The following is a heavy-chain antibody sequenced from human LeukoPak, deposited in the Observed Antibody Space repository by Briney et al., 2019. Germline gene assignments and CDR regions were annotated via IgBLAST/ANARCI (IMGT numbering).Heavy chain of an antibody. D-gene: IGHD1-26*01. J-gene: IGHJ4*02. CDR1: GFTFSSYA. CDR2: ISGSGGST. V-gene: IGHV3-23*01. CDR3: ARERGRRGYFDY. Sequence: PGGSLRLSCAASGFTFSSYAMSWVRQAPGKGLEWVSAISGSGGSTYYADSVKGRFTISRDNSKNTLYLQMNTLRVDDTGVYYCARERGRRGYFDYWGQGTLVTVSS.